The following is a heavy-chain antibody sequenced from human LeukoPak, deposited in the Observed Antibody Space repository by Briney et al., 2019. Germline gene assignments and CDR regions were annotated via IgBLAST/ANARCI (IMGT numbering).Heavy chain of an antibody. Sequence: SGPTLLKPTQTLTLTCTFSGFSLSTSGLGVGWIRQPPGKALEWLALIYWNDDKRYSPSLKSRLTITKDTSKNQVVLTMTNMDPVDTATYYCAHRGEGSKPLYWGQGTLVTVSS. CDR1: GFSLSTSGLG. J-gene: IGHJ4*02. D-gene: IGHD2-21*01. CDR2: IYWNDDK. CDR3: AHRGEGSKPLY. V-gene: IGHV2-5*01.